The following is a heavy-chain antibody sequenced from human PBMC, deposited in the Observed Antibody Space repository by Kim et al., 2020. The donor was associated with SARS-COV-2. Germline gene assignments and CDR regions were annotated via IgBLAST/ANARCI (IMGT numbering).Heavy chain of an antibody. Sequence: GGSLRLSCVVSAFTVSRNCMTWVRQAPGKGLEWVAKIHQDGSNTYAVVAMSSRSTTSADTAKASLYLTNSTRRVDNAAFYCAGGTNGYMGNWGQG. CDR2: IHQDGSNT. D-gene: IGHD2-8*01. CDR1: AFTVSRNC. CDR3: GGTNGYMGN. J-gene: IGHJ4*02. V-gene: IGHV3-7*03.